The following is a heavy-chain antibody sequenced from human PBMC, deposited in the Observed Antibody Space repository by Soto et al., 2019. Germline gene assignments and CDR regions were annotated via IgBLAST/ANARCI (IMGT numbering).Heavy chain of an antibody. CDR2: ISFDGSSQ. Sequence: QVQLVESGGGVVQPERSQRLSCAASEFTFGTYVMHWVRQAPGKGLEWVALISFDGSSQYYADSVKGRFTISRDNSRNTMYLQLSSLRPEDTAGYYCAREMVPMIMGGMSALDVWGHGTTVTVSS. CDR3: AREMVPMIMGGMSALDV. D-gene: IGHD3-22*01. J-gene: IGHJ6*02. V-gene: IGHV3-30*04. CDR1: EFTFGTYV.